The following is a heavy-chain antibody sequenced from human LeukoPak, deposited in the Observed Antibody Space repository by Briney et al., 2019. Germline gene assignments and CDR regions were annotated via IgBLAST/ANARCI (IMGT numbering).Heavy chain of an antibody. V-gene: IGHV3-23*01. Sequence: PGGSLRLSCAASGFTLNNYAMSWFRQPPGRGLEWVSAISESGGNTYFADSVKGRFTISRDNSKNTLYLQMNSLRVEDTAVYYCAKSAYDFWSSFDSWGQETLVTVSS. CDR2: ISESGGNT. CDR3: AKSAYDFWSSFDS. CDR1: GFTLNNYA. J-gene: IGHJ4*02. D-gene: IGHD3-3*01.